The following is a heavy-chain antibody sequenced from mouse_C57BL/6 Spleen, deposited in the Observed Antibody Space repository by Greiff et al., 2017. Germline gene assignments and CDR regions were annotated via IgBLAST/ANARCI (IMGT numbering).Heavy chain of an antibody. J-gene: IGHJ1*03. CDR2: ISYDGSN. V-gene: IGHV3-6*01. CDR3: ARDRPSITTEGFDV. Sequence: EVQLVESGPGLVKPSQSLSLTCSVTGYSITSGYYWNWIRQFPGNKLEWMGYISYDGSNNYNPSLKNRISITRDTSKNQFFLKLNSVTTEDTATYYCARDRPSITTEGFDVWGTGTTVTVSS. CDR1: GYSITSGYY. D-gene: IGHD1-1*01.